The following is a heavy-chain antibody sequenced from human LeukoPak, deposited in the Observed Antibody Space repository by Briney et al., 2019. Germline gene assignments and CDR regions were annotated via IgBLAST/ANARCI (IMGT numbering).Heavy chain of an antibody. CDR2: ISYDGSNK. J-gene: IGHJ4*02. D-gene: IGHD3-22*01. V-gene: IGHV3-30-3*01. Sequence: GGSLRLSCAASGFTFSSYAMHWVRQAPGKGLEWVAVISYDGSNKYYADSVKGRFTISRDNSKNTLYLQMNSLRAEDTAVYYCATTSIPYDSSGYTYYFDYWGQGTPVTVSS. CDR3: ATTSIPYDSSGYTYYFDY. CDR1: GFTFSSYA.